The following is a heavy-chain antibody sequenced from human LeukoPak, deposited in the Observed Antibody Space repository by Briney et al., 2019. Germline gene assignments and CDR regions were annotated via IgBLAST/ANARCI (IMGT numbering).Heavy chain of an antibody. Sequence: PGGSLRLSCAASGFTFRNCGMHWVRQAPGKGLEWVAVIWYDGSEKYYADSVKGRLTISRDNSNNMLYLQMSSLRADDTAVYYCAKDMYDVLTGTPAHFDSWGQGTLVTVSS. D-gene: IGHD3-9*01. CDR3: AKDMYDVLTGTPAHFDS. CDR1: GFTFRNCG. J-gene: IGHJ4*02. V-gene: IGHV3-33*03. CDR2: IWYDGSEK.